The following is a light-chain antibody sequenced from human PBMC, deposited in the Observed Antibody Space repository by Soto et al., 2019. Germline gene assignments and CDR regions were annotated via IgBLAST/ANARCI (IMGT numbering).Light chain of an antibody. CDR2: GAS. Sequence: EIVLTQSPGTLSLSPGERATLSCRASQSVSSSYLAWYQQKPGQAPRLLIYGASSRATGIPDRFSGSGSGTDCTRTISRLEPEDFAVYYCQQYGRSLYTFGQGTKLEIK. CDR3: QQYGRSLYT. V-gene: IGKV3-20*01. J-gene: IGKJ2*01. CDR1: QSVSSSY.